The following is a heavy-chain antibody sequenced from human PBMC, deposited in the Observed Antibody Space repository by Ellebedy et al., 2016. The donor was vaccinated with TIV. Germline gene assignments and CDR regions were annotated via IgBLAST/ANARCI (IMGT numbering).Heavy chain of an antibody. D-gene: IGHD3-10*01. CDR1: GFAFSRCA. CDR3: ARDYAGEFDY. V-gene: IGHV3-30*04. J-gene: IGHJ4*02. CDR2: ISYHGRNK. Sequence: GESLKISCAASGFAFSRCAMHWVRQTPGKGLEWVATISYHGRNKFYADAVKGRFSISRDNSMNTLYLQANSLRAEDTAVYYCARDYAGEFDYWGQGTLVTVSS.